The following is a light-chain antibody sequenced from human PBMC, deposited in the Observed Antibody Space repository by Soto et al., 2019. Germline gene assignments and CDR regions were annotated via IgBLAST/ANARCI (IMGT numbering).Light chain of an antibody. J-gene: IGLJ1*01. CDR2: AGS. CDR1: SSDVGSDNL. CDR3: CSYDGIYTYV. V-gene: IGLV2-23*01. Sequence: QSVLTQPASVSGSPGQSITISCTGTSSDVGSDNLVSWYQQHPGKAPKLMIYAGSKRPSGVSNRFSGSKSGNTASLTISGLQHEQDADYSCCSYDGIYTYVFGTGTKVTV.